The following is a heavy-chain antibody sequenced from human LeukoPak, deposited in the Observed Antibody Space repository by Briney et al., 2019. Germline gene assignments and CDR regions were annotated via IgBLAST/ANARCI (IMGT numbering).Heavy chain of an antibody. CDR1: GGSISSYY. V-gene: IGHV4-59*08. CDR2: IYYSGST. D-gene: IGHD2-21*02. J-gene: IGHJ4*02. CDR3: ARQAYCSGDCYSHIDY. Sequence: SETLSLTCTVSGGSISSYYWSWIRQPPGKGLEWIGYIYYSGSTNYNPSLKSRVTISVDTSKNQFSLKLSSVTAADTAVYYCARQAYCSGDCYSHIDYWGQGTLVTVSS.